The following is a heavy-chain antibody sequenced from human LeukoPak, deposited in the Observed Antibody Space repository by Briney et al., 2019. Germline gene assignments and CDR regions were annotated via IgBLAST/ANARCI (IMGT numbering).Heavy chain of an antibody. CDR1: GFTFSSYA. V-gene: IGHV3-30-3*01. CDR3: AKDGSGVYGSGSYFPNYMDV. CDR2: ISYDGSNK. D-gene: IGHD1-26*01. Sequence: GGSLRLSCAASGFTFSSYAMHWVRQAPGKGLEWVAVISYDGSNKYYADSVKGRFTISRDNSKNTLYLQMNSLRAEDTAVYYCAKDGSGVYGSGSYFPNYMDVWGKGTTVTVSS. J-gene: IGHJ6*03.